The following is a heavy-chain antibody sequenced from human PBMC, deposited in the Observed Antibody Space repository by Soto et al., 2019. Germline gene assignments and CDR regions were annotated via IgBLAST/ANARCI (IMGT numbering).Heavy chain of an antibody. V-gene: IGHV4-59*08. D-gene: IGHD2-2*01. CDR3: ASLGIVVVPAAMGGSYVNYYYYYMDV. CDR2: IYYSGST. CDR1: GGSISSYY. Sequence: QVQLQESGPGLVKPSETLSLTCTVSGGSISSYYWSWIRQPPGKGLEWIGYIYYSGSTNYNPSLKSRVTISVDTSKNQVSLKLSSGTAADTAVYYGASLGIVVVPAAMGGSYVNYYYYYMDVWGKGTTVTVSS. J-gene: IGHJ6*03.